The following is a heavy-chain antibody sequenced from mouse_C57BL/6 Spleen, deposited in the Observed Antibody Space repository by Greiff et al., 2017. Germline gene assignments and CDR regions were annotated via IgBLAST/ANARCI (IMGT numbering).Heavy chain of an antibody. V-gene: IGHV1-4*01. Sequence: QVQLKQSGAELARPGASVKMSCKASGYTFTSYTMHWVKQRPGQGLEWIGYINPSSGYTKYNQKFKDKATLTADKSSSTAYMQLSSLTSEDSAVYYCARSPYYYGSSYPDWYFDLWGTGTTVTVSS. D-gene: IGHD1-1*01. CDR1: GYTFTSYT. J-gene: IGHJ1*03. CDR3: ARSPYYYGSSYPDWYFDL. CDR2: INPSSGYT.